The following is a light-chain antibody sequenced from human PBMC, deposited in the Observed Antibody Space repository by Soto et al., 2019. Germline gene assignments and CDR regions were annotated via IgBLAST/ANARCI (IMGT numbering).Light chain of an antibody. Sequence: EIVLTQSPGTLSLSPGQGATLSCRASQSLSSIYLAWYQQKPGQAPRLLIYRTSSRATGIPDRFSGSESETDFTLTISRLEPEDFAVYYCQQYGSSPRITFGQGTRLEIK. V-gene: IGKV3-20*01. CDR2: RTS. CDR3: QQYGSSPRIT. CDR1: QSLSSIY. J-gene: IGKJ5*01.